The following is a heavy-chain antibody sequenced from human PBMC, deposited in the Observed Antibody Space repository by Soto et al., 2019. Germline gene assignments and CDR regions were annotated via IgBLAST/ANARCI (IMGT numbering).Heavy chain of an antibody. V-gene: IGHV2-5*02. Sequence: QITLKESGPTLVKPTQTPTLTCTFSGFSLSTSGVGVGWIRQPPGKALECLAVIYWDDAKRYNPSLKRRLTISEDTSKNQVVLTMTNMHTLDTATYYCAHRSQASVSFHNWFDPWGQGTLVTVSS. CDR2: IYWDDAK. CDR1: GFSLSTSGVG. J-gene: IGHJ5*02. CDR3: AHRSQASVSFHNWFDP. D-gene: IGHD3-10*01.